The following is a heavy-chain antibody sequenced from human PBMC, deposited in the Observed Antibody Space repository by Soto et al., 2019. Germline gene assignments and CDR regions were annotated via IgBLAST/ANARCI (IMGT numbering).Heavy chain of an antibody. CDR1: GFTFSSYG. V-gene: IGHV3-33*01. CDR3: ARDLPAGHIDAFDI. CDR2: IWYDGSNK. D-gene: IGHD2-21*01. Sequence: GGSLRLSCAASGFTFSSYGMHWVRQAPGKGLEWVAVIWYDGSNKYYADSVKGRFTISRDNSKNTLYLQMNSLRAEDTAVYYCARDLPAGHIDAFDIWGQGTMVTVSS. J-gene: IGHJ3*02.